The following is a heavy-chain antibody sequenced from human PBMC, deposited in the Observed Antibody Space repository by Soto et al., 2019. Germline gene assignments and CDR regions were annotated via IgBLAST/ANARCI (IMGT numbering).Heavy chain of an antibody. J-gene: IGHJ4*02. CDR1: GGSFSGYY. Sequence: QVQLQQWGAGLLKPSETLSLTCAVYGGSFSGYYWTWIRQPPGTGLEWIGEINHSGSTNYNPSLKRRVTISVDTSKNQFPLKLTSVTAADTAVYYCARDKITGLFDYWCQGTLVTVSS. CDR3: ARDKITGLFDY. D-gene: IGHD2-8*02. V-gene: IGHV4-34*01. CDR2: INHSGST.